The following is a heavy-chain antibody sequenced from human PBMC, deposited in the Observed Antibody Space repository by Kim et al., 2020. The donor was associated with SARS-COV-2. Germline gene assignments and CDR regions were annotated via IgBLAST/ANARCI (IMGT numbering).Heavy chain of an antibody. CDR3: ARDSRRAVAGYRQSPLAY. Sequence: ASVKVSCKASGYTFTGYYMHWVRQAPGQGLEWMGWINPNSGGTNYAQKFQGWVTMTRDTSISTAYMELSRLRSDDTAVYYCARDSRRAVAGYRQSPLAYWGQGTLVTVSS. D-gene: IGHD6-19*01. CDR2: INPNSGGT. J-gene: IGHJ4*02. CDR1: GYTFTGYY. V-gene: IGHV1-2*04.